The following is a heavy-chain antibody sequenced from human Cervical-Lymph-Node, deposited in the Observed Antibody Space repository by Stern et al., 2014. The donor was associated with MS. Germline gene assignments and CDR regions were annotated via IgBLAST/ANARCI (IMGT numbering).Heavy chain of an antibody. CDR3: ATSQWELRNLGDAFDI. CDR2: FDPEDGET. J-gene: IGHJ3*02. V-gene: IGHV1-24*01. D-gene: IGHD1-26*01. Sequence: QMQLVQSGAEVKKPGASVKVSCKVSGYTLTELSMHWVRQAPGKGLEWMGGFDPEDGETIYAQKFQGRVTMTEDTSTDTAYMELSSLRSEDTAVYYCATSQWELRNLGDAFDIWGQGTMVTVSS. CDR1: GYTLTELS.